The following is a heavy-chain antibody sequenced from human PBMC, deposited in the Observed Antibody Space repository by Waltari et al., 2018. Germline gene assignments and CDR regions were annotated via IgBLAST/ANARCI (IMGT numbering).Heavy chain of an antibody. CDR1: GYTFTSYG. Sequence: QVQLVQSGAEVKKPGASVKVSCKASGYTFTSYGISWVRQAPGQGLAWMGWISAYNGNTYYAQKLLRRISMTTDKSTSTANMKRRSLKSDDTAVYHCAMAKVRGGVRGVFDYWGQGTLVTVSS. V-gene: IGHV1-18*01. CDR3: AMAKVRGGVRGVFDY. CDR2: ISAYNGNT. D-gene: IGHD3-10*01. J-gene: IGHJ4*02.